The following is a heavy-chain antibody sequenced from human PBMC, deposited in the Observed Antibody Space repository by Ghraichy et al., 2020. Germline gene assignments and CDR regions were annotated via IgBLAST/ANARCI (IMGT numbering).Heavy chain of an antibody. D-gene: IGHD1-7*01. CDR2: TYYRSKWYN. Sequence: SQTISLTCAISGDSVSSNSAAWNWIRQSPSRGLEWLGRTYYRSKWYNDYAVSVKSRITINPDTSKNQFSLQLNSVTPEDTAVYYCARDAHWNSVVGNWFDPWGQGTLVTVSS. V-gene: IGHV6-1*01. CDR3: ARDAHWNSVVGNWFDP. CDR1: GDSVSSNSAA. J-gene: IGHJ5*02.